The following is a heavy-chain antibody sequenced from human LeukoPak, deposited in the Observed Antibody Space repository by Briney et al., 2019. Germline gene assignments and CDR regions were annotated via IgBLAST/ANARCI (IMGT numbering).Heavy chain of an antibody. D-gene: IGHD6-13*01. CDR2: IYYSGST. V-gene: IGHV4-39*07. Sequence: SETLSLTCTVSGGSISSSSYYWGWIRQPPGKGLEWIGSIYYSGSTYYNPSLKSRVTISVDTSKNQFSLKLSSVTAADTAVYYCARVGYLAAAGPLFDYWGQGTLVTVSS. CDR3: ARVGYLAAAGPLFDY. J-gene: IGHJ4*02. CDR1: GGSISSSSYY.